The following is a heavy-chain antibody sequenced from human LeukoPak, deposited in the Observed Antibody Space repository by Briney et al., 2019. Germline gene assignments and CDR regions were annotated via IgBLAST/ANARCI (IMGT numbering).Heavy chain of an antibody. D-gene: IGHD2-2*01. Sequence: SETLSLTCTVSGGSISSYYWSWIRQPPGKGLEWIGSIYHSGSTYYNPSLKSRVTISVDTSKNQFSLKLSSVTAADTAVYYCARCVVPAALIYYYYYYYMDVWGKGTTVTVSS. CDR3: ARCVVPAALIYYYYYYYMDV. CDR2: IYHSGST. V-gene: IGHV4-59*08. J-gene: IGHJ6*03. CDR1: GGSISSYY.